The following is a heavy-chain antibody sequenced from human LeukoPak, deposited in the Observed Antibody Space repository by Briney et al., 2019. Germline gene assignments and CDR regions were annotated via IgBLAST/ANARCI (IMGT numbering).Heavy chain of an antibody. CDR1: GGSFSSYA. D-gene: IGHD5-24*01. CDR3: ATRDGYNYWYFDY. V-gene: IGHV1-69*13. Sequence: ASVKVSCKASGGSFSSYAISWVRQAPGQWLEWMGGIIPIFGTANYAQKFQGRVTITADESTSTAYMELSSLRSEDTAVYYCATRDGYNYWYFDYWGQGTLVTVSS. CDR2: IIPIFGTA. J-gene: IGHJ4*02.